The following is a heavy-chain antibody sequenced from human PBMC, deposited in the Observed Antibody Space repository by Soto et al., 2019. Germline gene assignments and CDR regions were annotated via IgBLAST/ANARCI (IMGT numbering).Heavy chain of an antibody. V-gene: IGHV3-21*01. J-gene: IGHJ6*03. CDR1: GFTFSSFS. CDR3: ARDLEHYYGSGIYYYYMDV. CDR2: ISSSSSHI. D-gene: IGHD3-10*01. Sequence: GGSLRLSCATSGFTFSSFSMNWVRQAPGKGLEWVSSISSSSSHIYYADSVKGRFTISRDNAKNSLYLKMNSLRAEDMAVYYCARDLEHYYGSGIYYYYMDVWGKGTTVTVSS.